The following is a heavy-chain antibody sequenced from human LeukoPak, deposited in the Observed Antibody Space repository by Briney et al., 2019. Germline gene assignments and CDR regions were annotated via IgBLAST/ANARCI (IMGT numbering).Heavy chain of an antibody. J-gene: IGHJ3*02. D-gene: IGHD1-26*01. V-gene: IGHV3-33*01. Sequence: GTSLRLSCTPSGFTFSGYAMHWVRQAPGKGLGWVAVIWFDGSNTYYADSVKGRFTISRDNSKNTLYLQMNSLRAEGTAVYYCARGAQSGGYSGPFDIWGQGTMVTVSS. CDR2: IWFDGSNT. CDR3: ARGAQSGGYSGPFDI. CDR1: GFTFSGYA.